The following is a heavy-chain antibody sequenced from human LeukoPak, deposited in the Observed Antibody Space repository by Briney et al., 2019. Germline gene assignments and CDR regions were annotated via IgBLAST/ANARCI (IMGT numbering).Heavy chain of an antibody. Sequence: ASVKVSCKASGYTFTRYDLNWVRQATGQGLEWMGWMNPNSGNTGYAPRFQGRVTMTRDTSISTAYMELSSLRSEDTAVYYCARKGPANYYYYMDVWGKGTSVTVSS. V-gene: IGHV1-8*01. CDR1: GYTFTRYD. J-gene: IGHJ6*03. CDR2: MNPNSGNT. CDR3: ARKGPANYYYYMDV. D-gene: IGHD2-2*01.